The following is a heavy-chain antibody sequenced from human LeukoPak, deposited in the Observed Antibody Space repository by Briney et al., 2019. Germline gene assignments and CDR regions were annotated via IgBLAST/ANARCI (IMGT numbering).Heavy chain of an antibody. Sequence: GGSLRLSCAASGFTFSSYAMSWVRQAPGKGLEWVSVIYSGGSTYYADSVKGRFTISRDNSKNTLYLQMNSLRAEDTAVYYCAREIDYYDSSGYYGYWGQGTLVTVSS. CDR2: IYSGGST. J-gene: IGHJ4*02. CDR3: AREIDYYDSSGYYGY. V-gene: IGHV3-66*01. D-gene: IGHD3-22*01. CDR1: GFTFSSYA.